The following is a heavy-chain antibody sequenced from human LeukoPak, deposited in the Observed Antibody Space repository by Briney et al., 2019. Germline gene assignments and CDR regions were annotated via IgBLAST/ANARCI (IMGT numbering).Heavy chain of an antibody. V-gene: IGHV4-59*12. Sequence: SETLSLTCTVSGGSISSYYWSWIRQPPGKGLEWIGYIYYSGSTNYNPSLKSRVTISVDTSKNQFSLKLSSVTAADTAVYYCAREGGDDAFDIWGQGTMVTVSS. CDR1: GGSISSYY. CDR2: IYYSGST. J-gene: IGHJ3*02. D-gene: IGHD2-15*01. CDR3: AREGGDDAFDI.